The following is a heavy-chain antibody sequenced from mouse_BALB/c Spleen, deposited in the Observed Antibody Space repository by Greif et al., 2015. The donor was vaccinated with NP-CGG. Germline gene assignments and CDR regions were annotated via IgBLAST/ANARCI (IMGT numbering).Heavy chain of an antibody. CDR1: GFTFSSYA. V-gene: IGHV5-6-5*01. Sequence: EVQGVESGGGLVKPGGSLKLSCAASGFTFSSYAMSWVRQTPEKRLEWVASISSGGSTYYPDSVKGRFTISRDNARNILYLQMSSLRSEDTAMYYCAGSSSPSYWYFDVWGAGTTVTVSS. CDR3: AGSSSPSYWYFDV. D-gene: IGHD1-1*01. J-gene: IGHJ1*01. CDR2: ISSGGST.